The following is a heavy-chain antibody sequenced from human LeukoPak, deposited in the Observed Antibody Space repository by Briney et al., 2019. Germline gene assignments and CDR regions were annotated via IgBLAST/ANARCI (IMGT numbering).Heavy chain of an antibody. Sequence: ASVKVSCTASGYTFTGYYMHWVRQAPGQGLEWMGWINPNSGGTNYAQKFQGWVTMTRDTSISTAYMELSRLRSDDTAVYYCARGGDTYDILTEGAFDIWGQGKMVTVSS. CDR1: GYTFTGYY. CDR3: ARGGDTYDILTEGAFDI. J-gene: IGHJ3*02. D-gene: IGHD3-9*01. V-gene: IGHV1-2*04. CDR2: INPNSGGT.